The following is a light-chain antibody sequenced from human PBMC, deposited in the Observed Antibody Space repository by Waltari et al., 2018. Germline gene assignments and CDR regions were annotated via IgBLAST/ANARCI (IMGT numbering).Light chain of an antibody. J-gene: IGKJ1*01. Sequence: VLTQSPGTLSLSQGERATLSCRASENIGNDYLAWYQQRPGQAPRLPMYCASVRASGISDKFSGIGSETDFTCTIGRLDPEDFALYYCQQYYSLPWTFGQGTRVDIK. CDR1: ENIGNDY. CDR3: QQYYSLPWT. CDR2: CAS. V-gene: IGKV3-20*01.